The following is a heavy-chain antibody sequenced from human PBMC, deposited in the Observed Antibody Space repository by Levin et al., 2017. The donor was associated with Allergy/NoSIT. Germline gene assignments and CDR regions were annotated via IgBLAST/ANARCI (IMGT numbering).Heavy chain of an antibody. D-gene: IGHD2-8*01. V-gene: IGHV3-7*01. CDR1: GFTFSSYW. Sequence: PGGSLRLSCAASGFTFSSYWMSWVRQAPGKGLEWVANIKQDGSEKYYVDSVKGRFTISRDNAKNSLYLQMNSLRAEDTAVYYCARVQDIVLMVYDEGVDGMDVWGQGTTVTVSS. CDR2: IKQDGSEK. CDR3: ARVQDIVLMVYDEGVDGMDV. J-gene: IGHJ6*02.